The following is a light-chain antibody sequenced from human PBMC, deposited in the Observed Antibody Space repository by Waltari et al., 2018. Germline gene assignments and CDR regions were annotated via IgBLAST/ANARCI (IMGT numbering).Light chain of an antibody. J-gene: IGLJ2*01. CDR3: HSRDASGVGGS. Sequence: SSELTQDPAVSVAMGQTVTITCQGNGLRSSYASWSQQRSGQAPILIMYDKNNRPSGVPDRFSGSNSDNTASLTITGAQAEDEASYYCHSRDASGVGGSFGGGTKLTVL. V-gene: IGLV3-19*01. CDR1: GLRSSY. CDR2: DKN.